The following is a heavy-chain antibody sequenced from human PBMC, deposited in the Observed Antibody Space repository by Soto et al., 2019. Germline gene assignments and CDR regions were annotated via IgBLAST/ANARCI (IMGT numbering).Heavy chain of an antibody. CDR1: GYTFTSYY. CDR3: ARSGAVDTAMVTAFDI. V-gene: IGHV1-46*01. CDR2: INPSGGST. J-gene: IGHJ3*02. Sequence: QVQLVQSGAEVKKPGASVKVSCKASGYTFTSYYMHWVRQAPGQGLEWMGIINPSGGSTSYAQKFRGRVTMTRDTSTSTVYMELSSLRSEDTAVYYCARSGAVDTAMVTAFDIWGQGTMVTVSS. D-gene: IGHD5-18*01.